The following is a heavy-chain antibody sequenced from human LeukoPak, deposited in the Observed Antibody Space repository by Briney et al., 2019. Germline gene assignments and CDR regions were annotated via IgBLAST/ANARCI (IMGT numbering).Heavy chain of an antibody. J-gene: IGHJ4*02. V-gene: IGHV4-39*01. D-gene: IGHD3-22*01. CDR3: ARHGPTTMIVVGYFDY. CDR1: GGSIISSSSSSYY. Sequence: PSETLSLTCTISGGSIISSSSSSYYWGWIRQSPGKGPEWVGGIYYSGSTYYNPSLKSRVTISVDTSKNQFSLKLSSVTAADTAVYYCARHGPTTMIVVGYFDYWGQGTLVTVSS. CDR2: IYYSGST.